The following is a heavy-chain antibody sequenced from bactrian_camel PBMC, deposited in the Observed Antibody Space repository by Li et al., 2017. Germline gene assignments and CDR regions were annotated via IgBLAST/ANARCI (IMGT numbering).Heavy chain of an antibody. J-gene: IGHJ6*01. Sequence: HVQLVESGGGSVEAGGSLTLSCAVSVSSANDYCLGWFRRASGKEREWVGSLDSDGRINYADSVKGRFTISKDNRKNILYLQTNSLKPEDTAVYYCAARGPYCYTKLSVRDFTYWGQGTQVTVS. D-gene: IGHD2*01. CDR3: AARGPYCYTKLSVRDFTY. CDR1: VSSANDYC. CDR2: LDSDGRI. V-gene: IGHV3S9*01.